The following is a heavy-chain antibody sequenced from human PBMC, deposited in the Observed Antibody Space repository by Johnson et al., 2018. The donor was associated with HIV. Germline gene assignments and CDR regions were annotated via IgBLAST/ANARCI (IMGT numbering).Heavy chain of an antibody. Sequence: QVQLVESGGGVVQPGRSLRLSCAASGFTFSNYAVHWVRQAPGKGLEWVAVISYDGSTEYYADSVKGRFTISRDNSKNTLYLQMNSLRAEDTAVYYCAKEGWAAAQEGWGAFDIWGQGTMVTVSS. D-gene: IGHD6-13*01. J-gene: IGHJ3*02. CDR2: ISYDGSTE. CDR1: GFTFSNYA. V-gene: IGHV3-30*04. CDR3: AKEGWAAAQEGWGAFDI.